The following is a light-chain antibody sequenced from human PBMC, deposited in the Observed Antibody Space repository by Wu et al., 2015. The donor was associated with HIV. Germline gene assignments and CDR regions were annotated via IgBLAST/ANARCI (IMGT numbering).Light chain of an antibody. J-gene: IGKJ4*01. Sequence: DIQMTQSPSSLSAFVGDRVSISCRASQDISNSLAWYQHKPGKAPRLLLFGSSKLQDGVPSRFSGSGSETDYTLTISSVQPEDSAIYYCQQFYSTLFTFGGGP. CDR3: QQFYSTLFT. CDR1: QDISNS. CDR2: GSS. V-gene: IGKV1-NL1*01.